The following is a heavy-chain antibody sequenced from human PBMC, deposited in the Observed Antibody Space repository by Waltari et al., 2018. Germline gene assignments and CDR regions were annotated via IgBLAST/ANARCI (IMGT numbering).Heavy chain of an antibody. D-gene: IGHD5-12*01. CDR1: GYHFTNYW. Sequence: EVQLVQSGAEVKKPGESLKISCQASGYHFTNYWIGWVRQLPGKGLEWMGIIYPGDSETTYSPSFEGQVTISADKSISVAYLQWSSLKASDTAMYYCVRQVGTNWLDPWGQGTQVTVSS. V-gene: IGHV5-51*01. CDR2: IYPGDSET. J-gene: IGHJ5*02. CDR3: VRQVGTNWLDP.